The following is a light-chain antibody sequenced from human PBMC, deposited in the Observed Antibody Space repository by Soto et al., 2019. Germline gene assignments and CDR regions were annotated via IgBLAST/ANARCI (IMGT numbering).Light chain of an antibody. CDR2: GNG. V-gene: IGLV1-40*01. Sequence: QSVLTQPPSASGTPGQRVPISCFGGSSNIGTNAVNWYQQLPGTAPKLLIYGNGNRPSGVPDRFSGSKSGTSASLAITGLQAEDEADYYCQSYDSSLSGYVFGTGTKVTVL. CDR1: SSNIGTNA. J-gene: IGLJ1*01. CDR3: QSYDSSLSGYV.